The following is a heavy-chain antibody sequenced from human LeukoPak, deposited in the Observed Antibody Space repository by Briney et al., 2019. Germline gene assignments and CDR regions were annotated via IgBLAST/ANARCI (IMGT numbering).Heavy chain of an antibody. D-gene: IGHD5-12*01. CDR3: AQRGYSGSDY. CDR2: IKQDGSEK. V-gene: IGHV3-7*01. CDR1: GLTLGSYL. Sequence: GGSLRLSCAASGLTLGSYLMSWVRQAPGKGLEWVANIKQDGSEKYYVDSVKGRFTISRDNAKNSLYLQMNSLRAEDTAVYYCAQRGYSGSDYWGQGTLVTVSS. J-gene: IGHJ4*02.